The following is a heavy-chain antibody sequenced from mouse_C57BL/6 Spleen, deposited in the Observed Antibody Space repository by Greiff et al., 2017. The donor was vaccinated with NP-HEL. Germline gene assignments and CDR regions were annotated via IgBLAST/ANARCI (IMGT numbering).Heavy chain of an antibody. CDR2: IDPEDGDT. Sequence: VQLKQSGAELVRPGASVKLSCTASGFNIKDYYMHWVKQRPEQGLEWIGRIDPEDGDTEYAPKFQGKATMTADTSSNTAYLQLSSLTSEDTAVYYCTPIYYDYGWFAYWGQGTLVTVSA. D-gene: IGHD2-4*01. CDR1: GFNIKDYY. CDR3: TPIYYDYGWFAY. J-gene: IGHJ3*01. V-gene: IGHV14-1*01.